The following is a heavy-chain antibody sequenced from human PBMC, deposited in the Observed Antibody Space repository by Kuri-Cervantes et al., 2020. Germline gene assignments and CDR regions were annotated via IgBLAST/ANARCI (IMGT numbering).Heavy chain of an antibody. CDR1: GYTFNNYD. CDR3: ARHPRARDYYYGSGRGRGAFDI. D-gene: IGHD3-10*01. CDR2: INPNSGGT. Sequence: ASVKVSCKASGYTFNNYDINWVRQAPGQGLEWMGWINPNSGGTNYAQKFQGWVTMTRDTSISTAYMELSRLISDDTAVYYCARHPRARDYYYGSGRGRGAFDIWGQGTMVTVSS. J-gene: IGHJ3*02. V-gene: IGHV1-2*04.